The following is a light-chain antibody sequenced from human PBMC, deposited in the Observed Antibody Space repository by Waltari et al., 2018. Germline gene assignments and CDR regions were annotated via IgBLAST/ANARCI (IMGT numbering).Light chain of an antibody. CDR2: AGS. CDR3: CSYAGSSTYV. CDR1: SSDVGNYNL. V-gene: IGLV2-23*01. Sequence: QSALTQPASVSGSPGQSITISCTGTSSDVGNYNLVSWYQQHPGKAPKLMISAGSKRASGVSNRVSGSKSGNTASLTIAGLQAEDEADYYCCSYAGSSTYVFGTGTKVTVL. J-gene: IGLJ1*01.